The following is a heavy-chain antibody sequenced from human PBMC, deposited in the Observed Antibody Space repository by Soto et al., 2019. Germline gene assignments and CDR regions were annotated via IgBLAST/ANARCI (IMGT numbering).Heavy chain of an antibody. CDR3: ARDPGGSSWFHYYYYGMDV. V-gene: IGHV1-18*01. Sequence: GASVKVSCKASGYTFTSYGISWLRQAPGQGLEWMGWISAYNGNTNYAQKLQGRVTMTTDTSTSTAYMELRSLRSDDTAVYYCARDPGGSSWFHYYYYGMDVWGQGTTVTVSS. D-gene: IGHD6-13*01. CDR1: GYTFTSYG. J-gene: IGHJ6*02. CDR2: ISAYNGNT.